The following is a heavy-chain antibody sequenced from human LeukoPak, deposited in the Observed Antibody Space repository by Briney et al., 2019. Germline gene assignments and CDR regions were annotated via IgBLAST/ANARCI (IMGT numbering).Heavy chain of an antibody. D-gene: IGHD2-2*02. CDR1: GGSFSGYY. CDR2: IYHSGGT. Sequence: SETLSLTCAVYGGSFSGYYWSWIRQPPGKGLEWIGEIYHSGGTNYNPSLKSRVTISVDTSKNQFSLKLSSVTAADTAVYYCARGRGEGYCSSTSCYTRRGYFDYWGQGTLVTVSS. CDR3: ARGRGEGYCSSTSCYTRRGYFDY. J-gene: IGHJ4*02. V-gene: IGHV4-34*01.